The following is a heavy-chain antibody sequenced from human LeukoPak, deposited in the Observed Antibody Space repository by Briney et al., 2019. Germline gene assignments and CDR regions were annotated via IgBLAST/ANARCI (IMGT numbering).Heavy chain of an antibody. CDR2: ISYDGSNK. V-gene: IGHV3-30*18. CDR3: AKGEMYDILTGYYVDY. CDR1: EFTFSSYG. Sequence: GGSLRLSCAASEFTFSSYGMHWVRQAPGKGLEWVAVISYDGSNKNYADSVKGRFTISRDNSKNTLYLQMNSLRAEDTAVYYCAKGEMYDILTGYYVDYWGQGTLVTVSS. J-gene: IGHJ4*02. D-gene: IGHD3-9*01.